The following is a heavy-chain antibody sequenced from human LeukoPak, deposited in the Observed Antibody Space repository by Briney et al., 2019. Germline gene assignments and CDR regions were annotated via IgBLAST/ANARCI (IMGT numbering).Heavy chain of an antibody. J-gene: IGHJ6*02. CDR2: ISSSSSTI. CDR1: GFTFSSYS. V-gene: IGHV3-48*04. Sequence: GGSLRLSCAASGFTFSSYSMNWVRQAPGKGLEWVSYISSSSSTIYYADSVKGRFTISRDNAKNSLYLQMNSLRAEDTALYYCAKDSYYYGSGSYYYGMDVWGQGTTVTVSS. CDR3: AKDSYYYGSGSYYYGMDV. D-gene: IGHD3-10*01.